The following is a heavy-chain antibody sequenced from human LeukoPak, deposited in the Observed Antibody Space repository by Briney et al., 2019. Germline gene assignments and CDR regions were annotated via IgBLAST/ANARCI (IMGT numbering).Heavy chain of an antibody. CDR3: ARAGETAGDAFDI. J-gene: IGHJ3*02. V-gene: IGHV4-30-4*07. Sequence: SQTLSLTCAVSGGSISSGGYSWSWIRQPPGKGLEWIGYIYYSGSTYYNPSLKSRVTISVDTSKNQFSLKLSSVTAADTAVYYCARAGETAGDAFDIWGQGTMVTVSS. CDR2: IYYSGST. D-gene: IGHD1-1*01. CDR1: GGSISSGGYS.